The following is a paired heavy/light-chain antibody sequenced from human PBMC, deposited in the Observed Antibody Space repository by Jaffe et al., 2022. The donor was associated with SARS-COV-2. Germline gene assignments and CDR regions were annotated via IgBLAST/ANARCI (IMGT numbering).Light chain of an antibody. CDR1: SSNIGAGYD. CDR3: QSYDTSLSGWV. J-gene: IGLJ3*02. V-gene: IGLV1-40*01. CDR2: ANT. Sequence: QSVLTQPPSVSGAPGQRATISCTGSSSNIGAGYDVHWYQQLPGTAPKLLIYANTDRPSGVPDRFSGSKSGTSASLAITGLQAEDEADYYCQSYDTSLSGWVLGGGTKLTVL.
Heavy chain of an antibody. J-gene: IGHJ4*02. CDR2: ISAYNGYT. CDR1: GYTFTSYG. V-gene: IGHV1-18*01. D-gene: IGHD2-2*01. CDR3: ARDRSECTTASCYFPSDY. Sequence: QVHLVQSGAEVKKPGASVHVFCKASGYTFTSYGISWVRQAPGQGLEWMGWISAYNGYTTYVQKFQGRATLTTDTSTRTAFMELRNLRSDDTAVYYCARDRSECTTASCYFPSDYWGQGTLVTVSS.